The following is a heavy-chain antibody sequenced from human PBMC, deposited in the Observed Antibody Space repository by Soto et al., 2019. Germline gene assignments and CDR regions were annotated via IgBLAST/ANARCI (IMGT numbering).Heavy chain of an antibody. Sequence: PSEILSLTCTVSGGSISSSSYYWGWLRQPPGKGLEWIGSIYYSGSTYYNPSLKSRVTISVDTSKNQFSLKLSSVTAADTAVYYCARASGGYCSSTSCPDTYYYYGMDVWGQGTTVT. V-gene: IGHV4-39*01. CDR3: ARASGGYCSSTSCPDTYYYYGMDV. J-gene: IGHJ6*02. CDR2: IYYSGST. CDR1: GGSISSSSYY. D-gene: IGHD2-2*01.